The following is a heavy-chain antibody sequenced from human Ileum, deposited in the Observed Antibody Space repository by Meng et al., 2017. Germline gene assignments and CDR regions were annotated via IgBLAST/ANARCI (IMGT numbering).Heavy chain of an antibody. CDR1: GITFSDYS. J-gene: IGHJ4*02. D-gene: IGHD1-26*01. CDR2: ISNSGSNI. V-gene: IGHV3-11*01. CDR3: ATLSYSSLGY. Sequence: VDRGGSGGGFVTAGGSRRLFCAASGITFSDYSMSWIRQAPGKGLEWVSYISNSGSNISYVDSVKGRFTISRDNAKNSLYLQMNSLRAEDTAVYYCATLSYSSLGYWGQGTLVTVSS.